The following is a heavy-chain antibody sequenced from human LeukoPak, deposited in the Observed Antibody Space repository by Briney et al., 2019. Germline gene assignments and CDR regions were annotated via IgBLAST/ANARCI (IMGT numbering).Heavy chain of an antibody. CDR1: GGSISSSSYY. D-gene: IGHD3-22*01. Sequence: SETLSLTCTVSGGSISSSSYYWAWIRQPPGKGLEWIGSIHYSGSTYYNPSLQSRVTISVDKSKNQFSLKLSSVTAADTAVYYCARDLRYDSSGWAFDYWGQGTPVTVSS. CDR3: ARDLRYDSSGWAFDY. V-gene: IGHV4-39*07. J-gene: IGHJ4*02. CDR2: IHYSGST.